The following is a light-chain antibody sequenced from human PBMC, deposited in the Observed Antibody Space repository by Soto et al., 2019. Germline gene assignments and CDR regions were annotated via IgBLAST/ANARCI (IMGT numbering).Light chain of an antibody. Sequence: GDRVTITCRAGQTIDIWLAWYQQKPGKAPKLLISQASILQGGVPSRFSGSGSGTYFTLTISSLQPDDFATYYCQQYKDFSRAFGQGTKVE. CDR2: QAS. J-gene: IGKJ1*01. CDR1: QTIDIW. CDR3: QQYKDFSRA. V-gene: IGKV1-5*03.